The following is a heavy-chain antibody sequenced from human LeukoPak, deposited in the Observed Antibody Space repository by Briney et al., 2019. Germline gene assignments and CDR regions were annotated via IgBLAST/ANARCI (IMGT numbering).Heavy chain of an antibody. Sequence: SETLSLTCTVSGGSISSSSYYWGWIRQPPGKGLEWIGEINHSGSTNYNPSLKSRVTISVDTSKNQFSLKLSSVTAADTAVYYCARTRYYYNSRSYGAPYYFDYWGQGTLVTVSS. V-gene: IGHV4-39*01. CDR2: INHSGST. D-gene: IGHD3-10*01. CDR3: ARTRYYYNSRSYGAPYYFDY. J-gene: IGHJ4*02. CDR1: GGSISSSSYY.